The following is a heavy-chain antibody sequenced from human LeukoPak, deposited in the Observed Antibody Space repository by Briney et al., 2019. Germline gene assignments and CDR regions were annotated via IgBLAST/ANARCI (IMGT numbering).Heavy chain of an antibody. V-gene: IGHV1-69*13. D-gene: IGHD3-22*01. CDR1: GGTFSSYA. CDR3: ARDLSYYYDSSGSNWFDP. CDR2: IIPIFGTA. Sequence: GASVKVSCKASGGTFSSYAISWVRQAPGQGLGWMGGIIPIFGTANYAQKFQGRVTITADESTSTAYMELSSLRSEDTAVYYCARDLSYYYDSSGSNWFDPWGQGTLVTVSS. J-gene: IGHJ5*02.